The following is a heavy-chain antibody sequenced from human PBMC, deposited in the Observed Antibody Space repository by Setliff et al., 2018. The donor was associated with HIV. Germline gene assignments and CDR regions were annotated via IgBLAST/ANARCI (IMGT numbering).Heavy chain of an antibody. CDR1: GFIFSSHD. CDR3: AREIRTVYTGGHYFYGIDV. J-gene: IGHJ6*02. V-gene: IGHV3-13*01. Sequence: PGGSLRLSCEASGFIFSSHDFHWVRQAAGQGLEWVSAIGTGGDTYYVDSVKGRFTISRENARNSLYLQMNSLRAGDTAVYYCAREIRTVYTGGHYFYGIDVWGQGTAVTVSS. D-gene: IGHD3-16*01. CDR2: IGTGGDT.